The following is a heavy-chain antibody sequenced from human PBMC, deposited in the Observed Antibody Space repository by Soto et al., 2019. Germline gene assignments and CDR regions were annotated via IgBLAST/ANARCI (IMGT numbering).Heavy chain of an antibody. CDR3: ARFTGSGWYGGGMDV. J-gene: IGHJ6*02. D-gene: IGHD6-19*01. CDR2: INPNSGGT. Sequence: ASVKVSCKASGYTFTGYYMHWVRQAPGQGLEWMGWINPNSGGTNYAQKFQGRVTMTRDTSISTAYMELSRLRSDDTAVYYCARFTGSGWYGGGMDVCGQGTTVTVSS. V-gene: IGHV1-2*02. CDR1: GYTFTGYY.